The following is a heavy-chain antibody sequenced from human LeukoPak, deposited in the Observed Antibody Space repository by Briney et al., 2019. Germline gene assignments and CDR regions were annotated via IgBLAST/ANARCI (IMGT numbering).Heavy chain of an antibody. Sequence: PGGSLRLSCAASGFTFSGYGMHWVRQAPGKGLEWMAIVWYDGNNKYYANSVKGRFTISRDNSKNTVYLQMSSLRAEDTAVYYCARGAYKSAAGFDPWGQGTLVTVSS. J-gene: IGHJ5*02. CDR1: GFTFSGYG. CDR2: VWYDGNNK. V-gene: IGHV3-33*01. D-gene: IGHD6-13*01. CDR3: ARGAYKSAAGFDP.